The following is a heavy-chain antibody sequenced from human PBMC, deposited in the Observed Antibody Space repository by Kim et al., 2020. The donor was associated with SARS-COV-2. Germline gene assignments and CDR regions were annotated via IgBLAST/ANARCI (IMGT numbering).Heavy chain of an antibody. CDR2: ISWKSRSI. Sequence: GGSLRLSCAASGFSFSDFAMHWVRQAPGKGLEWVSSISWKSRSIGYADSVMGRFTISRDNAKNSLYLQMNSLREEDTALYYCAKEKHPEDNLGSAYYYGIDLRGKGTTVSVS. J-gene: IGHJ6*01. V-gene: IGHV3-9*01. D-gene: IGHD3-10*01. CDR1: GFSFSDFA. CDR3: AKEKHPEDNLGSAYYYGIDL.